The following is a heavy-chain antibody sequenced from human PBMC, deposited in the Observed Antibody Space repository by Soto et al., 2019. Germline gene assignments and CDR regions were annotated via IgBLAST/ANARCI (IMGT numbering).Heavy chain of an antibody. V-gene: IGHV3-21*01. D-gene: IGHD6-6*01. CDR2: ISSSSSYI. CDR1: GFTCSSYS. J-gene: IGHJ6*02. Sequence: GGSLRISCAPSGFTCSSYSTNGVRKHPGKGLEWVSFISSSSSYIYYADSVKGRFTISRDNAKNSLYLQMNSLRAEDTAVYNCARDSGSSYGMDVWGQRTAVTV. CDR3: ARDSGSSYGMDV.